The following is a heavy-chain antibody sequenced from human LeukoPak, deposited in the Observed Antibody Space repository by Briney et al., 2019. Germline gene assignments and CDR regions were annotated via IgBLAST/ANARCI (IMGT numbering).Heavy chain of an antibody. CDR2: IYYSGST. Sequence: SETLSLTCTVSGGSISSYYWSWIRQPPGKGLEWIWYIYYSGSTNYNPSLKSRVTISVDTSKNQFSLKLSSVTAADTAVYYCARGTLAVAGTLFDYWGQGTLVTVSS. CDR3: ARGTLAVAGTLFDY. CDR1: GGSISSYY. V-gene: IGHV4-59*01. J-gene: IGHJ4*02. D-gene: IGHD6-19*01.